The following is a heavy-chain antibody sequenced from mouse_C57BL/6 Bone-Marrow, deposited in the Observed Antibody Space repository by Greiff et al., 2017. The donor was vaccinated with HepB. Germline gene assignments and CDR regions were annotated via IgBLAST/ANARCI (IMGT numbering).Heavy chain of an antibody. J-gene: IGHJ3*01. CDR3: ARRPFAY. CDR1: GYAFTNYL. CDR2: INPGSGGT. V-gene: IGHV1-54*01. Sequence: QVQLQQSGAELVRPGTSVKVSCKASGYAFTNYLIEWVKQRPGQGLEWIGVINPGSGGTNYTEKFKGKATLTADKSSSTAYMQLSSLTSEDSAVYFCARRPFAYWGQGTLVTVSA.